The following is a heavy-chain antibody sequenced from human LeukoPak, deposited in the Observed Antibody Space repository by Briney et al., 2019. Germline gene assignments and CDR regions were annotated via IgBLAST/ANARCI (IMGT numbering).Heavy chain of an antibody. CDR1: GFSFSSTW. CDR3: ARGQSYMDV. J-gene: IGHJ6*03. V-gene: IGHV3-74*01. Sequence: PGGSLRLSCDGSGFSFSSTWMYWVRQVPEKGLVWFSRINRDGDTINYPDSVRGRFTVSRDNAKRTLYLQLNSLRGGDTAVYYCARGQSYMDVWGKGTTATVFS. CDR2: INRDGDTI.